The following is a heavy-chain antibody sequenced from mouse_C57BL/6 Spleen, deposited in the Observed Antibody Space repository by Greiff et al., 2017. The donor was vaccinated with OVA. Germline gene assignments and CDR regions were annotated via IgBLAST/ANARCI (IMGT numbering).Heavy chain of an antibody. J-gene: IGHJ2*01. CDR1: GFNIKDYY. Sequence: EVMLVESGAELVKPGASVKLSCTASGFNIKDYYMHWVKQRTEQGLEWIGRIDPEDGETKYAPKFQGKATITADTSSNTAYLQLSSLTSEDTAVYYCARGNYEYYFDYWGQGTTLTVSS. CDR2: IDPEDGET. V-gene: IGHV14-2*01. CDR3: ARGNYEYYFDY. D-gene: IGHD1-1*01.